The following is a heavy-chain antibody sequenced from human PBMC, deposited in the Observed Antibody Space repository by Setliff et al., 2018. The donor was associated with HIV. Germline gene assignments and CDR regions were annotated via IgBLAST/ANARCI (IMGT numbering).Heavy chain of an antibody. D-gene: IGHD3-22*01. J-gene: IGHJ1*01. V-gene: IGHV1-18*01. Sequence: GASVKVSCKASGYNFSIYGISWVRQAPGQGLEWMGWISASGDAKSAQKFQGRVTLTTDTMSTTAYMELRSLTSDDTAMYYCATIREYYYDSSGQEYFQHWGHGTMVTVS. CDR1: GYNFSIYG. CDR3: ATIREYYYDSSGQEYFQH. CDR2: ISASGDA.